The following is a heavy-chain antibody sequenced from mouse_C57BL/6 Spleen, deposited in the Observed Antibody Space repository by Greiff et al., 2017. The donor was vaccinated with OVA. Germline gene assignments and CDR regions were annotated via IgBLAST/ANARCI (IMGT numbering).Heavy chain of an antibody. Sequence: QVQLMESGAELARPGASVKLSCTASGYTFTSYGISWVQQSTGQGLEWIGVIYPRSGNTYYNEKFKGKATLTADKSSSTAYMELRSLTSEDSAVYYCARETAQAKAYWGQGTLVTVSA. D-gene: IGHD3-2*02. J-gene: IGHJ3*01. CDR1: GYTFTSYG. V-gene: IGHV1-81*01. CDR2: IYPRSGNT. CDR3: ARETAQAKAY.